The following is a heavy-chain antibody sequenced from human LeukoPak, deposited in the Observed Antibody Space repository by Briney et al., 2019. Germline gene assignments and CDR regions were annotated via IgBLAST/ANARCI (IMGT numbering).Heavy chain of an antibody. CDR2: IYYSGST. J-gene: IGHJ4*02. Sequence: PSGTLSLTCTVSGGSISSYYWSWIRQPPGKGLEWIGYIYYSGSTNYNPSLKSRVTISVDTSKNQFSLKLSSVTAADTAVYYCARLTFGGVIAHFDYWGQGTLVTVSS. V-gene: IGHV4-59*08. CDR3: ARLTFGGVIAHFDY. D-gene: IGHD3-16*02. CDR1: GGSISSYY.